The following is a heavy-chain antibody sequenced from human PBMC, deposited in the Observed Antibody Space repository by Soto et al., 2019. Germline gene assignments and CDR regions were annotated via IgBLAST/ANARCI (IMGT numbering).Heavy chain of an antibody. D-gene: IGHD4-17*01. CDR3: ARVGGTVTSDY. CDR1: GFTFSAYG. Sequence: QVQLVESGGSVVQPGRSLRLSCAASGFTFSAYGMHWVRQAPGKGLEWVAMIYYDGNNKYYADSVKGRFTISRDNSKNTLYLQINSLTAEDTAVYYCARVGGTVTSDYWGQGTLVTVSS. CDR2: IYYDGNNK. V-gene: IGHV3-33*01. J-gene: IGHJ4*02.